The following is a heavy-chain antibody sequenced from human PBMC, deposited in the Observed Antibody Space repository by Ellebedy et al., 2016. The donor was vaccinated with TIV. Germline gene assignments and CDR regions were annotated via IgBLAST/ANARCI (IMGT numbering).Heavy chain of an antibody. CDR1: GFTFDDYA. CDR3: AKDLELRFFKMEAFDI. Sequence: GGSLRLSXVASGFTFDDYAMHWVRQAPGRGLEWVSGISWNSGSIGYADSVKGRFTISRDNAKNSLYLQMNSLRAEDTALYYCAKDLELRFFKMEAFDIWGQGTMVTVSS. CDR2: ISWNSGSI. J-gene: IGHJ3*02. V-gene: IGHV3-9*01. D-gene: IGHD3-3*01.